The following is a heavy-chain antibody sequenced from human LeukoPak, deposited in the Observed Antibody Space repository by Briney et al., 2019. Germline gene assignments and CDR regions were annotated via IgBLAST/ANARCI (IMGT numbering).Heavy chain of an antibody. Sequence: SQTLSLTCTVSGGSISSGSYYWSWIRQPAGKGLEWIGRIYTSGSTNYNPSLKSRVTISVDTSKNQFSLKLSSVTAADTAVYYCARISSGWYVGFDYWGQGTLVTVSS. D-gene: IGHD6-19*01. J-gene: IGHJ4*02. CDR2: IYTSGST. V-gene: IGHV4-61*02. CDR3: ARISSGWYVGFDY. CDR1: GGSISSGSYY.